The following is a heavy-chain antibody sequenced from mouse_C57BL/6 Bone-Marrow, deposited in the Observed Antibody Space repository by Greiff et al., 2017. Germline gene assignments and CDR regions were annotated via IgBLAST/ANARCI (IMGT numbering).Heavy chain of an antibody. D-gene: IGHD2-1*01. CDR2: ISNGGGST. V-gene: IGHV5-12*01. CDR3: ERRRNYPYYFDY. J-gene: IGHJ2*01. CDR1: GFTFSDYY. Sequence: EVQLVEPGGGLVQPGGSLKLSCAASGFTFSDYYMYWVRQTPEKRLEWVAYISNGGGSTYYPDTVKGRFTISRDNAKNTLNLQMSRLKSEDTAMYYWERRRNYPYYFDYWGQGTTLTVSS.